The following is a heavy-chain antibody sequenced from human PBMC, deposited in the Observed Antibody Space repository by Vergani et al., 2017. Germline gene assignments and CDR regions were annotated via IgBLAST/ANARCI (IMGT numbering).Heavy chain of an antibody. V-gene: IGHV3-23*04. Sequence: VQLVESGGGVVQPGRSLRLSCAASGFTFSSYAMSWVRQAPGKGLEWVSAISGSGGSTYYADSVKGRFTISRDNSKNTLYLQMNSLRAEDTAVYYCAKDIVVVPAATDVWGKGTTVTVSS. D-gene: IGHD2-2*01. J-gene: IGHJ6*04. CDR1: GFTFSSYA. CDR3: AKDIVVVPAATDV. CDR2: ISGSGGST.